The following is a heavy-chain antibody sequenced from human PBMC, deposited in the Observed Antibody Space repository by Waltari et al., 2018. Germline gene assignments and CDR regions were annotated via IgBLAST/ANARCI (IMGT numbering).Heavy chain of an antibody. J-gene: IGHJ4*02. CDR1: GFTLSSSG. CDR3: ARGSGSNHNNVDY. D-gene: IGHD3-3*01. Sequence: QVQLVESGGGVVQPGTSLRLSCAASGFTLSSSGMHWVRQAPGKGLEWVAVLWDDGNHIFYADSVKGRFTVSRDSSKNTLFLQMNSLSAEDTAVYFCARGSGSNHNNVDYWGQGTLVTVSS. V-gene: IGHV3-33*01. CDR2: LWDDGNHI.